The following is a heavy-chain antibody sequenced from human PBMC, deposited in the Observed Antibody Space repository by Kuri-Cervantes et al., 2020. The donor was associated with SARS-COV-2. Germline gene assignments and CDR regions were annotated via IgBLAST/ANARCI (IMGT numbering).Heavy chain of an antibody. Sequence: SVKVSCKASGGTFSSYAISWVRQAPGQGLEWMGGIIPIFGTANYAQKFQGRVTITADVSTSTAYMELSSLRSEDTAVYYCARSIAVAEYYHYYHYMDVWGKGTTVTVSS. V-gene: IGHV1-69*13. CDR3: ARSIAVAEYYHYYHYMDV. J-gene: IGHJ6*03. D-gene: IGHD6-19*01. CDR2: IIPIFGTA. CDR1: GGTFSSYA.